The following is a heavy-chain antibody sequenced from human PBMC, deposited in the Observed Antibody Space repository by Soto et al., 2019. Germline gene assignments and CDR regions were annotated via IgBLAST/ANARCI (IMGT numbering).Heavy chain of an antibody. CDR3: AKDGNDSSGYYIPPRVY. CDR1: GFTFSSYA. D-gene: IGHD3-22*01. CDR2: ISGSGGST. V-gene: IGHV3-23*01. J-gene: IGHJ4*02. Sequence: GGSLRLSCAASGFTFSSYAMSWVRQAPGKGLEWVSAISGSGGSTYYADSVKGRFTISRDNSKNTLYLQMNSLRAEDTAVYYCAKDGNDSSGYYIPPRVYWGQGTLVTVSS.